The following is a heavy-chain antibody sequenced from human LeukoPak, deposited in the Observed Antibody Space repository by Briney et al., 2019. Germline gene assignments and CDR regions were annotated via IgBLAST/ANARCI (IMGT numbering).Heavy chain of an antibody. CDR1: GGTFSSYA. CDR3: AREGYSSLPFDY. D-gene: IGHD6-13*01. CDR2: IIPIFGTA. V-gene: IGHV1-69*13. J-gene: IGHJ4*02. Sequence: SVNVSCKASGGTFSSYAISWVRQAPGQGLEWMGGIIPIFGTANYAQKFQGRVTITADESTSTAYMALSSLRSEDTAVYYCAREGYSSLPFDYWGQGTLVTVSS.